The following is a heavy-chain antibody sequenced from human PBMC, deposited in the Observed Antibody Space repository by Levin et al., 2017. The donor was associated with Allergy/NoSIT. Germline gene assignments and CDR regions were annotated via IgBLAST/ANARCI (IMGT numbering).Heavy chain of an antibody. J-gene: IGHJ3*02. D-gene: IGHD6-19*01. V-gene: IGHV1-2*02. Sequence: GESLKISCKASGYTFTGYYMHWVRQAPGQGLEWMGWINPNSGGTNYAQKFQGRVTMTRDTSISTAYMELSRLRSDDTAVYYCARFSVAVNDDAFDIWGQGTMVTVSS. CDR3: ARFSVAVNDDAFDI. CDR1: GYTFTGYY. CDR2: INPNSGGT.